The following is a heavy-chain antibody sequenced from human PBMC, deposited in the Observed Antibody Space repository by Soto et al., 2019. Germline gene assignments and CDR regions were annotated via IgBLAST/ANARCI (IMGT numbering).Heavy chain of an antibody. D-gene: IGHD2-15*01. CDR2: IKSKTDGGTT. CDR1: GFTFSNAW. J-gene: IGHJ4*02. V-gene: IGHV3-15*01. Sequence: PGGSLRFSCAASGFTFSNAWMSWVRQAPGKGLEWVGRIKSKTDGGTTDYAAPVKGRFTISRDDSKNTLYLQMNSLKTEDTAVYYCTTAGYCSGGSCYEGPFDYWGQGTLVTVSS. CDR3: TTAGYCSGGSCYEGPFDY.